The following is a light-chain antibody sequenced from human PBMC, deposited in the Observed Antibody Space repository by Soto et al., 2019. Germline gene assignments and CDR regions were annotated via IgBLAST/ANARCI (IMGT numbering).Light chain of an antibody. CDR3: QQYNNWPFT. CDR2: GAS. CDR1: QSVSSN. V-gene: IGKV3-15*01. J-gene: IGKJ5*01. Sequence: EIVMTQSPATLSVSPGERATLSCRASQSVSSNLAWYQQKPGQAPRLLIYGASTRATGIPARFSGSGSGTDFTLTISSLQSEDFAVYYCQQYNNWPFTFGLGTRLEIK.